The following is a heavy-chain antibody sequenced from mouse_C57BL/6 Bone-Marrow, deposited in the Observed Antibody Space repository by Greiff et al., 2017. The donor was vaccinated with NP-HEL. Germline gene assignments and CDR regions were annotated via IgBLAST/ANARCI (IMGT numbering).Heavy chain of an antibody. D-gene: IGHD2-4*01. V-gene: IGHV5-17*01. CDR1: GFTFSDYG. CDR3: ARGGLRRDWYFDV. J-gene: IGHJ1*03. CDR2: ISSGSSTI. Sequence: DVKLVESGGGLVKPGGSLKLSCAASGFTFSDYGMHWVRQAPEKGLEWVAYISSGSSTIYYADTVKGRFTISRDNVKNTLFLQMTSLRSEDMAMYYCARGGLRRDWYFDVWGTGTTVTVSS.